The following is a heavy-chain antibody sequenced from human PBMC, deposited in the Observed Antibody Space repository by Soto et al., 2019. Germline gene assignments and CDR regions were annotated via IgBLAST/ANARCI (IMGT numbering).Heavy chain of an antibody. CDR1: GYTFTGYY. CDR3: ARDIGSGPQYYFDY. J-gene: IGHJ4*02. CDR2: INPNSGGT. D-gene: IGHD6-19*01. V-gene: IGHV1-2*04. Sequence: QVQLVQSGAEVKKPGASVKVSCKASGYTFTGYYMHWVRQAPGQGLEWMVWINPNSGGTKYAKKFQGWVTMTRDTSISTAYMELRRLRSDDTAVYFCARDIGSGPQYYFDYWGQGTLVTVSS.